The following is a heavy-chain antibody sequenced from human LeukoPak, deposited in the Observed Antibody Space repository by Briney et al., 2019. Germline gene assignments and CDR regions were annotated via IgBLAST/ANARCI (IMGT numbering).Heavy chain of an antibody. J-gene: IGHJ6*04. CDR3: AGRQGGV. CDR2: INHSGST. D-gene: IGHD1-26*01. V-gene: IGHV4-34*01. CDR1: GGSFSGYY. Sequence: SETLSLTCAVYGGSFSGYYWSWIRQPPGKGLEWIGEINHSGSTNYNPSLKSRVTIPVDTSKNQFSLKLSSVTAADTGVYYCAGRQGGVWGKGTTVTVSS.